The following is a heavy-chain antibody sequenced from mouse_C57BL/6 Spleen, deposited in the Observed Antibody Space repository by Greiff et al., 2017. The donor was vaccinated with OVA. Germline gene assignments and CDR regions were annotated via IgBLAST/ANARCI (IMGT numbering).Heavy chain of an antibody. CDR2: IYPGDGDT. CDR1: GYAFSSSW. V-gene: IGHV1-82*01. Sequence: QVQLKESGPELVKPGASVKISCKASGYAFSSSWMNWVKQRPGKGLEWIGRIYPGDGDTNYNGKFKGKATLTADKSSSTAYMQLSSLTSEDSAVYFCARLDGYYYAMDYWGQGTSVTVSS. D-gene: IGHD2-3*01. J-gene: IGHJ4*01. CDR3: ARLDGYYYAMDY.